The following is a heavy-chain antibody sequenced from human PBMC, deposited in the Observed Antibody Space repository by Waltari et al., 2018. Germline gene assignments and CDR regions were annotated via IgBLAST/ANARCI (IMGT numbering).Heavy chain of an antibody. Sequence: EVQLLESGGGLVQPGGSLRLSCAASGFTFSSYAMSWVRQAPGKGLVWVSVIYSGGSTYYADSVKGRFTISRDNSKNTLYLQMNSLRAEDTAVYYCAKDLNCGGDCYYFDYWGQGTLVTVSS. V-gene: IGHV3-23*03. CDR2: IYSGGST. J-gene: IGHJ4*02. D-gene: IGHD2-21*01. CDR1: GFTFSSYA. CDR3: AKDLNCGGDCYYFDY.